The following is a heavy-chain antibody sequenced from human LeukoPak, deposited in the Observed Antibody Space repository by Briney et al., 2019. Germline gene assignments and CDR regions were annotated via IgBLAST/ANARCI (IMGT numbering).Heavy chain of an antibody. CDR1: GFTFSSYW. V-gene: IGHV3-74*01. CDR2: INTDGSRT. J-gene: IGHJ4*02. Sequence: GGSLRLSCAASGFTFSSYWMHWVRQAPGKGLVWVSRINTDGSRTSYADSVKGRFTISRDNGKKTLYLQMNSLRAEDTAVYYCAGPMGPAAIFGFDYWGQGTLVTVSS. D-gene: IGHD2-2*01. CDR3: AGPMGPAAIFGFDY.